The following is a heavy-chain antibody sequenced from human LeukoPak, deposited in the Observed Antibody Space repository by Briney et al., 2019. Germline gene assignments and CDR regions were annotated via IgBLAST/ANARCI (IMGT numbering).Heavy chain of an antibody. CDR2: ISGSGGST. D-gene: IGHD2-15*01. J-gene: IGHJ4*02. V-gene: IGHV3-23*01. Sequence: PGGSLRLSCAASGFTFSSYAMSWVRQAPGKGLEWVSAISGSGGSTYYADSVKGRFTISRDDSKNTLYLQMNSLRAEDTAVYYCARMSEVVVVVAATFFDYWGQGTLVTVSS. CDR1: GFTFSSYA. CDR3: ARMSEVVVVVAATFFDY.